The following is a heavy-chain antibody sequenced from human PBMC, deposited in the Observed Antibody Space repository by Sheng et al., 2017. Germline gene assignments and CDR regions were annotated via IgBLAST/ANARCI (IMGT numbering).Heavy chain of an antibody. D-gene: IGHD3-22*01. CDR3: ARDRYYESSGYYYSDY. Sequence: EVQLVESGGGLIQPGGSLRLSCAASGFTVSSNYMSWVRQAPGKGLEWVSVIYTDSSTYYANSVKGRFTISRDNSKNTLYLQMNNLRAEDMAVYYCARDRYYESSGYYYSDYWGQGTLVTVSS. J-gene: IGHJ4*02. CDR1: GFTVSSNY. CDR2: IYTDSST. V-gene: IGHV3-53*01.